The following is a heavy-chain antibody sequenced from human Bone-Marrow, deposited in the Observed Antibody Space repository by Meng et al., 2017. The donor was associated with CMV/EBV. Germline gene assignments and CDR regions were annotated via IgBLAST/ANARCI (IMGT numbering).Heavy chain of an antibody. D-gene: IGHD3-3*01. CDR1: GFTFSSYW. Sequence: GESRKISCAASGFTFSSYWMHWVRQAPGKGLVWVSRINSDGSSTSYADSVKGRFTISRDNAKNTLYLQMNSLRAEDTAVYYCARSPYYDFWSGYDWYFDLWGRGTLVTVSS. V-gene: IGHV3-74*01. CDR3: ARSPYYDFWSGYDWYFDL. CDR2: INSDGSST. J-gene: IGHJ2*01.